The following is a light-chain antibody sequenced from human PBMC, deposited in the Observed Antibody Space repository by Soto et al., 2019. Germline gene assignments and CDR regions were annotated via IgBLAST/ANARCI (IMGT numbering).Light chain of an antibody. CDR3: QQYGSSPLT. CDR1: QSVSSY. V-gene: IGKV3-20*01. Sequence: EIVLTQSPATLSFSPGERSTLSCRASQSVSSYLAWYQQRPGQAPGLLIYGASSRATGIPDRFSGSGSGTDFTLTISRLEPEDFAVYYCQQYGSSPLTFGGGTKVDIK. CDR2: GAS. J-gene: IGKJ4*01.